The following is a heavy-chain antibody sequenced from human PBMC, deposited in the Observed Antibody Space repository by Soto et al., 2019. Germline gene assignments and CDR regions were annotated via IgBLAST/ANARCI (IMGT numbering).Heavy chain of an antibody. D-gene: IGHD4-17*01. CDR3: AKDQTSYGDYVVGY. J-gene: IGHJ4*02. CDR1: GFTFSSYA. CDR2: ISGSGGRT. V-gene: IGHV3-23*01. Sequence: GGSLRLSCAASGFTFSSYAMSWVRQATGKGLEWVSAISGSGGRTYYADSVKGRFTISRDNSKNTLYLQMNSLRAEDTAVYYCAKDQTSYGDYVVGYWGQGTLVTVSS.